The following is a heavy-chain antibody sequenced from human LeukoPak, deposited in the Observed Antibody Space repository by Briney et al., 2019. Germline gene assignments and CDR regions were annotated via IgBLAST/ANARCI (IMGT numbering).Heavy chain of an antibody. J-gene: IGHJ4*02. Sequence: SETLSLTCTVSGGSISSSNYYWAWIRQPPGRGLEWIGSIDYRGNAYYNPSLKSRVTISVVTSTNQFFLSLSSVTAADTYGSYCAREEDRSGDWGQRNLGTVTS. V-gene: IGHV4-39*07. CDR1: GGSISSSNYY. CDR3: AREEDRSGD. D-gene: IGHD3-22*01. CDR2: IDYRGNA.